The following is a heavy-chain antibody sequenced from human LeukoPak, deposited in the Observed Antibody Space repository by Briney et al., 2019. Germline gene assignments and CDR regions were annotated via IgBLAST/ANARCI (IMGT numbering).Heavy chain of an antibody. D-gene: IGHD3-22*01. CDR1: GYTFTSYG. CDR2: ISAYNVNT. V-gene: IGHV1-18*01. CDR3: ARDGHRMYYYESSDYRFDS. Sequence: GASVKVSCKASGYTFTSYGISWGRQAPGQGPEWMGWISAYNVNTKYAQKLQGRGTMTRDTSTSTAYMELRSLRSDDTAVYYCARDGHRMYYYESSDYRFDSWGQGTLVTVSS. J-gene: IGHJ4*02.